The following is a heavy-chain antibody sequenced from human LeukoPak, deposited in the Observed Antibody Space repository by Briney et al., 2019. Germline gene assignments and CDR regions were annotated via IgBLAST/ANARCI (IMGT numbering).Heavy chain of an antibody. D-gene: IGHD1-26*01. CDR3: ARVPGDYSGSYYYYYYMDV. J-gene: IGHJ6*03. Sequence: SVKVSCKASGGTFSSYAISWVRQAPGQGLEWMGGIIPIFGTANYAQKFQGRVTITADESTSTAYMELSSLRSEDTAVYYCARVPGDYSGSYYYYYYMDVWGKGTTVTISS. V-gene: IGHV1-69*13. CDR2: IIPIFGTA. CDR1: GGTFSSYA.